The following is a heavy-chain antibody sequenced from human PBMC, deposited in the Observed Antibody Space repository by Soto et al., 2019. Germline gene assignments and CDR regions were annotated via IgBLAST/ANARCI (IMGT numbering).Heavy chain of an antibody. Sequence: QVQLVQSGAEVKKPGASVKVSCKASGYTFTSYYMHWVRQAPGQGLEWMGIINPSGGSTSYAQKFQGRVTMTRDTSTSTVYMELSSLRSEDTAVYYCARDDSGYYRSQDQTFDYWGQGTLVTVSS. J-gene: IGHJ4*02. CDR3: ARDDSGYYRSQDQTFDY. V-gene: IGHV1-46*01. D-gene: IGHD3-22*01. CDR1: GYTFTSYY. CDR2: INPSGGST.